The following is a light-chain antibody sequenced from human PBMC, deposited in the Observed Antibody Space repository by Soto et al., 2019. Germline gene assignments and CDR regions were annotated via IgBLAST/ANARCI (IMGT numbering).Light chain of an antibody. CDR3: QGWDSSSDHVI. V-gene: IGLV3-21*02. CDR2: DDS. Sequence: SYELTQPPSVSVAPGQTASITCGGNVIGSISVHWYQQKPGQAPVLVVFDDSDRPSGIPERFSGSNSRNTATLTISRVEAGDEADYYCQGWDSSSDHVIFGGGTKLTV. J-gene: IGLJ2*01. CDR1: VIGSIS.